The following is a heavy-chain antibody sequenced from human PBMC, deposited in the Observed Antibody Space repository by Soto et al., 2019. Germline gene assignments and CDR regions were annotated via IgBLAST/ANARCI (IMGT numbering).Heavy chain of an antibody. Sequence: ASVKVSCKASGYTFTSYYMHWVRQAPGQGLEWMGIINPSGGSTSYAQKFQGRVTMTRDTSTSTVYMELSSLRSEDTAVYYCARDILLRYYYDISGYYYYYYGMDVWGQGTTVTVSS. D-gene: IGHD3-22*01. V-gene: IGHV1-46*03. J-gene: IGHJ6*02. CDR3: ARDILLRYYYDISGYYYYYYGMDV. CDR2: INPSGGST. CDR1: GYTFTSYY.